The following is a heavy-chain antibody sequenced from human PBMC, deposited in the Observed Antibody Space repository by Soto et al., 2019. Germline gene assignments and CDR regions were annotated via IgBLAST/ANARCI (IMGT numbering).Heavy chain of an antibody. CDR3: AKRVEYSSSTHYFDY. D-gene: IGHD6-6*01. V-gene: IGHV3-23*01. Sequence: DVQLLESGGGLAQPGGSLRLSCAASGFTFSNYAMSWVRQAPGKGLEWVPAITGSGGSTYYADSVKGRFTISRDNSKNTLYLQMNSLRAEDTAVYYCAKRVEYSSSTHYFDYWGQGTLVTVSS. J-gene: IGHJ4*02. CDR2: ITGSGGST. CDR1: GFTFSNYA.